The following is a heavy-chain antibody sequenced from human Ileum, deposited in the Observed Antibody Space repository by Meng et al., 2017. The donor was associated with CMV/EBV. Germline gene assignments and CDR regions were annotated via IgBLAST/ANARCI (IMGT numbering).Heavy chain of an antibody. D-gene: IGHD3-16*01. CDR2: IYHGGST. CDR3: ARGPGGFGDFNFDY. Sequence: QVQLHESGPGLVKPSETLSLTCTVSGDSITSFYWSWIRQPAGKALEWIGRIYHGGSTNYNPSLKSRVTLSVDTSKNQFSMRLTSVTAADTAVYYCARGPGGFGDFNFDYWGQGTLVTVSS. CDR1: GDSITSFY. V-gene: IGHV4-4*07. J-gene: IGHJ4*02.